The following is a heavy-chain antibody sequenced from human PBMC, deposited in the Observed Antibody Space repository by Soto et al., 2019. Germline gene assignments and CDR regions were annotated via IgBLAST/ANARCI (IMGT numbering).Heavy chain of an antibody. CDR1: GGTFSSYA. Sequence: SVKVSCKASGGTFSSYAISRVRQAPGQGLEWMGGIIPIFGTANYAQKFQGRVTITADESTSTAYMELSSLRSEDTAVYYCARDSYYYDSSGYFDDPWGQGTLVTVSS. V-gene: IGHV1-69*13. CDR3: ARDSYYYDSSGYFDDP. J-gene: IGHJ5*02. D-gene: IGHD3-22*01. CDR2: IIPIFGTA.